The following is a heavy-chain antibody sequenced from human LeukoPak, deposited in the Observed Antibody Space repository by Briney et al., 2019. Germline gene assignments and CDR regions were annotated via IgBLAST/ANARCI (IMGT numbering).Heavy chain of an antibody. J-gene: IGHJ4*02. D-gene: IGHD1-1*01. V-gene: IGHV3-30*02. CDR3: AKAGTRGAYFDY. CDR2: IQYDGSNK. CDR1: GFIFSGSG. Sequence: GGSLRLSCAASGFIFSGSGMHWVRQAPGKGLEWLAFIQYDGSNKYYADSVKGRFTISRDNSKNTMYLQMNSLRADDTAVYYCAKAGTRGAYFDYWGQGTLVTVSS.